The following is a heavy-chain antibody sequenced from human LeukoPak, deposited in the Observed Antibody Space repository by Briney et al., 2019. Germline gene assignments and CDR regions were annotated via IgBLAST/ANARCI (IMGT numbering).Heavy chain of an antibody. Sequence: GGSLRLSCAASGFSFSRYAMIWVRQAPGQGLEWVSGISSTGIYTDYADSVRGRFTISRDNAKNSVYLHMNSLRVEDTAVYFCAREMSGSGNNYWGQGTMVAVSS. J-gene: IGHJ4*02. CDR1: GFSFSRYA. CDR2: ISSTGIYT. D-gene: IGHD3-10*01. V-gene: IGHV3-21*01. CDR3: AREMSGSGNNY.